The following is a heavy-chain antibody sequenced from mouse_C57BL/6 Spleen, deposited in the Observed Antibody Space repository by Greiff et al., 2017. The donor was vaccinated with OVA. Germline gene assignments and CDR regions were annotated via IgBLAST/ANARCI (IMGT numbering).Heavy chain of an antibody. Sequence: QVQLQQPGAELVRPGTSVKLSCKASGYTFTSYWMHWVKQRPGQGLEWIGVIDPSDSDTKYNQKLKGKATLTVDTSSSTAYMQLSSQTSEDSAVYYCATSVVATDYWGQGTTLTVSS. CDR2: IDPSDSDT. D-gene: IGHD1-1*02. CDR3: ATSVVATDY. V-gene: IGHV1-59*01. CDR1: GYTFTSYW. J-gene: IGHJ2*01.